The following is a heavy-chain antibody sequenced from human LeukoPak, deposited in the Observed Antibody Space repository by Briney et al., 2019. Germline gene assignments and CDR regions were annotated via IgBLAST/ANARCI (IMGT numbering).Heavy chain of an antibody. CDR1: GFTFDDYG. J-gene: IGHJ6*03. CDR2: INWNGGST. V-gene: IGHV3-20*04. Sequence: TGGSLRLSCAASGFTFDDYGMSWVRQAPGKGLEWVSGINWNGGSTGYADSVKGRFTISRDNAKNSLYLQMNSLRAEDTALYYCARGLHLYYYSMDVWGKGTTVTVSS. CDR3: ARGLHLYYYSMDV.